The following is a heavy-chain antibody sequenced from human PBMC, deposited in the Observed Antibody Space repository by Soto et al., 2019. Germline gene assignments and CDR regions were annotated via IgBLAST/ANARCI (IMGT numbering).Heavy chain of an antibody. D-gene: IGHD2-15*01. CDR3: ADTLRRYYHRGMDG. J-gene: IGHJ6*02. Sequence: GESLKISCKGSGYSFTSYWISWVRQMPGTGLAWMGRSDTRHSYATCSPAFQGHGTSPADNSISTAYMQWSRRKASDTAMSYCADTLRRYYHRGMDGWGQGATGTVAS. V-gene: IGHV5-10-1*01. CDR1: GYSFTSYW. CDR2: SDTRHSYA.